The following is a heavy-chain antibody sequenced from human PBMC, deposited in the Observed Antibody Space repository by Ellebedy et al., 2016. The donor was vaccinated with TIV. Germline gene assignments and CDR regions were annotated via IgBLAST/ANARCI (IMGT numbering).Heavy chain of an antibody. CDR1: GFTSNSYT. Sequence: GESLKISCAASGFTSNSYTMSWVRQAPGKGLEWVSSISIGGSTLYYADSVRGRFTISRDNLKNTLHLQMNSLRVDDTAVYYCAKDGGSSWYFPGCYYGMDVWGQGTTVTVSS. V-gene: IGHV3-23*01. J-gene: IGHJ6*02. D-gene: IGHD6-13*01. CDR3: AKDGGSSWYFPGCYYGMDV. CDR2: ISIGGST.